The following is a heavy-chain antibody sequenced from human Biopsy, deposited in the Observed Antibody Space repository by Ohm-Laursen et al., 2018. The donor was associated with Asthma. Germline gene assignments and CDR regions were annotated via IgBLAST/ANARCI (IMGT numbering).Heavy chain of an antibody. CDR1: GGSITSSSYY. J-gene: IGHJ4*02. Sequence: SETLSLTCAVSGGSITSSSYYWGWIRQPPGKGMEWIGSMYHSGSPYYHPSLKSRATISVDTSKNQLSLKMSSVTAADTAVYFCVRHQYRSSGSTFDYWGQGALVTVSS. CDR3: VRHQYRSSGSTFDY. D-gene: IGHD6-19*01. V-gene: IGHV4-39*01. CDR2: MYHSGSP.